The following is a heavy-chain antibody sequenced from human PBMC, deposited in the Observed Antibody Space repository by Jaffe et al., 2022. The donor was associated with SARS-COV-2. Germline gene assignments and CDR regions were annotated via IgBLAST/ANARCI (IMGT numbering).Heavy chain of an antibody. J-gene: IGHJ3*02. D-gene: IGHD1-1*01. CDR3: ARAARTGTPWAFDI. V-gene: IGHV3-21*06. CDR1: GFTFDTFG. Sequence: EVQLVESGGGLVKPGGSLRLSCTASGFTFDTFGMNWVRQAPGKGLDWVSSITSSSSYIYYGDSLRGRFTISRDNAKNSVFLQMNSLGAEDTAVYYCARAARTGTPWAFDIWGQGTVVTVSS. CDR2: ITSSSSYI.